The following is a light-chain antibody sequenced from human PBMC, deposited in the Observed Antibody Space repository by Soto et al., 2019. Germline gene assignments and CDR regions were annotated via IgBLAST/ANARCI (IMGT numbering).Light chain of an antibody. Sequence: EIVLTQSPATLSSFPGDRVTLPSRTSRYSSTRFGFYQHRPGHAPRLPNDQSTIQAAGIPARCSARCSGADFTLIISDVQPEYFALYYYHQRQSWPRTFGQGTKVDIK. CDR3: HQRQSWPRT. V-gene: IGKV3-11*01. CDR2: QST. CDR1: RYSSTR. J-gene: IGKJ1*01.